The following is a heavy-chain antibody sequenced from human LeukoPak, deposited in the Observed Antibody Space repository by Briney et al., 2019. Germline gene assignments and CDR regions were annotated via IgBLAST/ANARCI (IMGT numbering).Heavy chain of an antibody. CDR1: GFTFSYYS. Sequence: GGCLRLSCAASGFTFSYYSMNWVRQAPGKGLEWISYSNTDGTISYADSAKGRFTISRDNAENSLYLQMNSLRDEDTAVYFCVRDRNYAFDFWGQGTMVTVSS. CDR3: VRDRNYAFDF. CDR2: SNTDGTI. V-gene: IGHV3-48*02. J-gene: IGHJ3*01.